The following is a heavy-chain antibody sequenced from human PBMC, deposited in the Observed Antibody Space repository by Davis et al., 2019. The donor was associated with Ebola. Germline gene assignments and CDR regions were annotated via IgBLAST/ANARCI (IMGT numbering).Heavy chain of an antibody. CDR3: ARDYYCGGDCYTFLGYFQH. J-gene: IGHJ1*01. CDR1: GFTFSSYG. CDR2: IWYDGSNK. D-gene: IGHD2-21*01. Sequence: GESLKISCAASGFTFSSYGMHWVRQAPGKGLEWVAVIWYDGSNKYYADSVRGRFTISRDNSKNTLYLQMNSLRAEDTAVYYCARDYYCGGDCYTFLGYFQHWGQGTLVTVSS. V-gene: IGHV3-33*01.